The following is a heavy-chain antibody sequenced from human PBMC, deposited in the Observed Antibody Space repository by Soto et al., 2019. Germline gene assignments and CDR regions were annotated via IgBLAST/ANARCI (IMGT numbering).Heavy chain of an antibody. J-gene: IGHJ5*02. CDR2: INADGTTT. CDR3: ATVATHSYNWVDP. V-gene: IGHV3-74*01. CDR1: GFTLSSYW. Sequence: EVHLVESGGGLVQPGGSLRLSCAASGFTLSSYWMHWVRQAPGKGLVWVSRINADGTTTTYADSVKGRFTISRDNAKNTVYLQMDSLRAEDTAVYFCATVATHSYNWVDPWGQGTLVTISS. D-gene: IGHD1-1*01.